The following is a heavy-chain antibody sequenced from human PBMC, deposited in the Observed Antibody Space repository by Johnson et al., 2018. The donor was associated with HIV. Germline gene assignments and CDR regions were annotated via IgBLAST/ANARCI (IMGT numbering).Heavy chain of an antibody. V-gene: IGHV3-30-3*01. D-gene: IGHD3-10*01. Sequence: QMLLVESGGGVVQPGRSLRLSCAASGFTFSSYAMHWVRQAPGQGLEWVAVISYDGSNKYYADSVKGRFTISRANSKNTLYLQMNRLRAEDTAVYYCARTGSGSDDAFDIGGQGKMVRLF. CDR2: ISYDGSNK. CDR1: GFTFSSYA. CDR3: ARTGSGSDDAFDI. J-gene: IGHJ3*02.